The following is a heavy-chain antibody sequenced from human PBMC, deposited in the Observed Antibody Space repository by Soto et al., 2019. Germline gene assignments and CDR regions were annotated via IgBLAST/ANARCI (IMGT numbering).Heavy chain of an antibody. V-gene: IGHV5-51*01. CDR2: IYPGDSDT. CDR1: GYSFTSYW. D-gene: IGHD1-26*01. J-gene: IGHJ6*02. Sequence: PGESLKISCKGSGYSFTSYWIGWVRQMPGKGLEWMGIIYPGDSDTRYSPSFQGQVTISADKSISTAYLQWSSLKASDTAMYYCARRHRGSGTYAGMDVWGQGTTVTVSS. CDR3: ARRHRGSGTYAGMDV.